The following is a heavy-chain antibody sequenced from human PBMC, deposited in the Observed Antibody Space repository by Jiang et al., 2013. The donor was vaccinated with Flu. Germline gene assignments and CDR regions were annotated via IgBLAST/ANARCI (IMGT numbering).Heavy chain of an antibody. J-gene: IGHJ4*02. CDR1: GDSLSDYY. CDR2: VENTGRT. V-gene: IGHV4-59*01. D-gene: IGHD2-8*01. Sequence: GLVKPSRTLSLTCTVSGDSLSDYYVYWSWIRQPPGKGLEWMGYVENTGRTEYNPSVTSRLTIFLDTSKSQFSLKLNSVTAADTAVYFCARGKYGAWVDYWGQGALVTVSS. CDR3: ARGKYGAWVDY.